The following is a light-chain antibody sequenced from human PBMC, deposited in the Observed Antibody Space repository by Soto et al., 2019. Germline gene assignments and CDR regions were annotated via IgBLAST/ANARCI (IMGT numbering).Light chain of an antibody. CDR1: TSNIGAGYD. Sequence: QSVLTQPPSVSGALGQRVTISCTGITSNIGAGYDVHWYRQVPGTAPKLLIFGNTNRPSGVPDRFSGSKSGSSASLAITGLQAEDESEYYCQSYDSSLTGSVFGGGTKLTVL. J-gene: IGLJ3*02. V-gene: IGLV1-40*01. CDR2: GNT. CDR3: QSYDSSLTGSV.